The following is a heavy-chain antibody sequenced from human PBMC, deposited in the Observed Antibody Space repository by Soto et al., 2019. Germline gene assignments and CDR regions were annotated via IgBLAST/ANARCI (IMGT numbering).Heavy chain of an antibody. CDR2: IWYDGTQK. J-gene: IGHJ4*02. CDR3: ARAGGTTVTGLWHFDS. Sequence: QVQLEESGGGVVQPGRSLRLSCEASGFTFNTYSMHWVRQPPGKGLEWLAAIWYDGTQKYYAASVKGRFIISRDNSKKTLDLEMNSLRAEDTAVYYCARAGGTTVTGLWHFDSWGQGTLVTVSS. V-gene: IGHV3-33*01. CDR1: GFTFNTYS. D-gene: IGHD4-17*01.